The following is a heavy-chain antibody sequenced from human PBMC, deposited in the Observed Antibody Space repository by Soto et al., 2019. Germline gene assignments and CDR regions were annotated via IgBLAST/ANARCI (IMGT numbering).Heavy chain of an antibody. CDR1: GFTFSSYA. J-gene: IGHJ4*02. CDR3: AKASPEGVIRAARLAY. D-gene: IGHD3-10*01. CDR2: ISGSGGST. V-gene: IGHV3-23*01. Sequence: PGGSLRLSCAASGFTFSSYAMSWVRQAPGKGLEWVSAISGSGGSTYYADSVKGRFTISRDNSKNTLYLQMNSLRAEDTAVYYCAKASPEGVIRAARLAYWGQGTLVTVSS.